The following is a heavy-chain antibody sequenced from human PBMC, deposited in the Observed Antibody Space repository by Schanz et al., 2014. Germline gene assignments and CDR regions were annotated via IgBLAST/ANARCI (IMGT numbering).Heavy chain of an antibody. Sequence: VQLVESGGGLVRPGDSLRLSCAASGLTFSSYAMNWIRQAPGKGLEWLSYISRDGTTSYYADSVKGRFTISRDNAKNSLYLEMTSLRGEDTAVYYCARENLNWEAFDIWGQGTVVTVSS. J-gene: IGHJ3*02. CDR2: ISRDGTTS. CDR1: GLTFSSYA. V-gene: IGHV3-11*01. D-gene: IGHD7-27*01. CDR3: ARENLNWEAFDI.